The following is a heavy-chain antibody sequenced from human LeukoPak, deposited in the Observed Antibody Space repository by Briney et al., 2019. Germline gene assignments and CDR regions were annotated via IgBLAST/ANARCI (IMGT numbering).Heavy chain of an antibody. CDR2: INHSGST. D-gene: IGHD3-10*01. Sequence: SETLSLTCAVYGGSFSGYYWSWIRQPPEKGMEWIGEINHSGSTNYNPSLKSRVTISVDTSKNQFSLKLSSVTAADTAVYYCARSTFITMVRGVIGYWGQGALVTVSS. CDR3: ARSTFITMVRGVIGY. J-gene: IGHJ4*02. CDR1: GGSFSGYY. V-gene: IGHV4-34*01.